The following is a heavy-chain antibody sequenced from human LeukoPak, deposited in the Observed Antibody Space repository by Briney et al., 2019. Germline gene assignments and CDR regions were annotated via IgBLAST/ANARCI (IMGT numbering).Heavy chain of an antibody. D-gene: IGHD3-3*01. CDR1: GFTFGDYA. J-gene: IGHJ4*02. CDR3: TRDDFWSGYYPPRDY. CDR2: IRSKAYGGTT. Sequence: GGSLRLSCTTSGFTFGDYAVSGFRQAPGKGLEWVGFIRSKAYGGTTEYAASVKGRFTISRDDSKSIAYLQMNSLKTEDTAVYYCTRDDFWSGYYPPRDYWGQGTLVTVSS. V-gene: IGHV3-49*03.